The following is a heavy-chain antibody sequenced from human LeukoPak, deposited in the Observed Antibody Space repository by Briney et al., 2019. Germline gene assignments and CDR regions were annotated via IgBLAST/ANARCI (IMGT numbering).Heavy chain of an antibody. CDR2: IYYSGST. V-gene: IGHV4-59*01. D-gene: IGHD5-12*01. J-gene: IGHJ4*02. CDR3: ARAGGATWGFYFDY. CDR1: GGSISSYY. Sequence: SETLSLTCTVSGGSISSYYWSWIRRPPGKGLEWIGYIYYSGSTNYNPSLKSRVTISVDTSKNQFSLKLSSVTAADAAVYYCARAGGATWGFYFDYWGQGTLVTVSS.